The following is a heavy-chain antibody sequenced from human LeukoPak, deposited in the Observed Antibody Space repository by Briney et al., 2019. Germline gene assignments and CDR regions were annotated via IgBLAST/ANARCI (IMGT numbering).Heavy chain of an antibody. CDR1: GGSLNLFF. CDR2: ISYTGTT. CDR3: ARNFARNSGDYGNDGFDV. Sequence: SETLSLTCTVSGGSLNLFFWRWIGQPPQKGRVRPDHISYTGTTYYNPSLTTRVTISLDTSKNSFSLYLGSATAAVTTVYYCARNFARNSGDYGNDGFDVWGLGTMVTGSS. J-gene: IGHJ3*01. D-gene: IGHD4-17*01. V-gene: IGHV4-59*01.